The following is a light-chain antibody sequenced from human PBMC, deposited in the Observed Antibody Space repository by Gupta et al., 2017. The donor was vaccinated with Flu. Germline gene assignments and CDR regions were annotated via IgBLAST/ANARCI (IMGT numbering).Light chain of an antibody. CDR1: QSVGTY. CDR3: QKRSNWPPYT. Sequence: EIVSTPSPATLSLSPGERATLSCRASQSVGTYLAWYQQKPGQTPRLLIYDASNRATGIPARFSGSGSGTGFTLTISSLEPEDFAVYYCQKRSNWPPYTFGQGTRLEI. CDR2: DAS. V-gene: IGKV3-11*01. J-gene: IGKJ2*01.